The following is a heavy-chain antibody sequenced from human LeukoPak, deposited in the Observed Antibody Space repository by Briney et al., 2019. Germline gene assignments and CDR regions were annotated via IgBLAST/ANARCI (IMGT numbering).Heavy chain of an antibody. CDR3: ASLRPVVPRGYYYYYMDV. CDR1: GGSINSYC. CDR2: IYYTGSTT. Sequence: SETLSLTCTVSGGSINSYCGSWIRRPAGKGLEWVGRIYYTGSTTNYNPSLKSRVTISGDTSKNQCSLKLSSVTAADTAVYYCASLRPVVPRGYYYYYMDVWGKGTTVTISS. J-gene: IGHJ6*03. D-gene: IGHD4-23*01. V-gene: IGHV4-4*07.